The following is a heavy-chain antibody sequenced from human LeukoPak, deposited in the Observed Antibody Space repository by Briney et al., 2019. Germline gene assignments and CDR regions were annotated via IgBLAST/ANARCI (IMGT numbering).Heavy chain of an antibody. J-gene: IGHJ4*02. V-gene: IGHV4-39*01. CDR1: GGSINRSSYY. CDR3: ATDSSGYYIFDF. Sequence: SEPLSLTCTVSGGSINRSSYYWGWIRQPPGRGLEWIGSLYYSGTTYYNPSLKSWVTMSVDTSKNQLSLNLTSVTAADTAVYYCATDSSGYYIFDFWGQGAQVTVSS. D-gene: IGHD3-22*01. CDR2: LYYSGTT.